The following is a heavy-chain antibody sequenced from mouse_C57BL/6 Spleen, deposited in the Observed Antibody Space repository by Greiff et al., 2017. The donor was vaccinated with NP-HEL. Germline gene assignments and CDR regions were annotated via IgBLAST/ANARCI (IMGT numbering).Heavy chain of an antibody. CDR1: GYSFTSYY. J-gene: IGHJ3*01. D-gene: IGHD2-4*01. CDR3: ARSKDDYDPAWFAY. V-gene: IGHV1-66*01. CDR2: MYPGSGNT. Sequence: VQLQQSGPELVKPGASVKISCKASGYSFTSYYIHWVKQRPGQGLEWIGWMYPGSGNTKYNEKFKGKATLTADTSSSTAYMQLSSLTSEDSAVYYCARSKDDYDPAWFAYWGQGTLVTVSA.